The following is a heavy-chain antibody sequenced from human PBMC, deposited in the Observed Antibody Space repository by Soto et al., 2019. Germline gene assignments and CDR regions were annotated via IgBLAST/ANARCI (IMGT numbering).Heavy chain of an antibody. CDR2: INTDGSTT. CDR3: ARVGVGAYHFDD. J-gene: IGHJ4*02. CDR1: VFTFNTYW. D-gene: IGHD1-26*01. V-gene: IGHV3-74*01. Sequence: EVQLVESGGGLVQPGGSLRLSCAASVFTFNTYWMHWVRQAPGKGLVWVSRINTDGSTTNYADSVEGRFTISRDNAKNTLYLQMNSLRAEDTAVYYCARVGVGAYHFDDWGQGTLVTVSS.